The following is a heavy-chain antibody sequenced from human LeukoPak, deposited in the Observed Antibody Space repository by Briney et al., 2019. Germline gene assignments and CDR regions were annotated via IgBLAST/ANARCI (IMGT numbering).Heavy chain of an antibody. CDR3: ARVSGNYGSGSYLDY. V-gene: IGHV4-34*01. CDR1: GVSFSGYY. CDR2: INHSGST. D-gene: IGHD3-10*01. J-gene: IGHJ4*02. Sequence: SETLSLTCAVYGVSFSGYYWSWIRQPPGMGLEWIGEINHSGSTNYNPSLKSRVTISVDTSKNQFSPKLSSVTAADTAVYYCARVSGNYGSGSYLDYWGQGTLVTVSS.